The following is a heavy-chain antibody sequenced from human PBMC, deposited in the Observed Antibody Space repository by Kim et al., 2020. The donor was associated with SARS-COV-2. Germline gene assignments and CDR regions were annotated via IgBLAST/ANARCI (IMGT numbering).Heavy chain of an antibody. D-gene: IGHD6-19*01. CDR3: AKDHPSSGWPAFDS. Sequence: GGSLRLSCAASGFTFRSRAMSWVRQAPGKGPEWVASVNNGGNAYYADSVKGRFTVSRDITRDTLYLQMNSLRAEDTALYFCAKDHPSSGWPAFDSWGQGTLVTVSS. CDR2: VNNGGNA. V-gene: IGHV3-23*01. CDR1: GFTFRSRA. J-gene: IGHJ4*02.